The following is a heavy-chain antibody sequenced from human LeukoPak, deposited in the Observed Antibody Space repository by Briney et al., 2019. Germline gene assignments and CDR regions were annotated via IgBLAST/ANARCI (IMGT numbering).Heavy chain of an antibody. CDR2: INHTGGS. D-gene: IGHD3-22*01. J-gene: IGHJ4*02. Sequence: PSETLSLTCAVFGGSFSGFYWTWVRQPPGKGLEWIGEINHTGGSNNSPSLKSRVSISVDTSKNQFSLRLTAVTAADTALYFCARSYDRSGYSGIIDYWGQGTLVTVSS. V-gene: IGHV4-34*01. CDR1: GGSFSGFY. CDR3: ARSYDRSGYSGIIDY.